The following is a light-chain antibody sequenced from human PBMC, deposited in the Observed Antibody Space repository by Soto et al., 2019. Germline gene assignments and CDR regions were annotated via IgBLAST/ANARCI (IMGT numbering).Light chain of an antibody. CDR3: QLHARPPRT. J-gene: IGKJ4*01. CDR2: GAS. Sequence: ERSTLCSTASQSVSSSYLAWYQQKPGQAPRLLIYGASSRATGIPDRFSGSGSGTDFTLTSSILDPEDFAVQYSQLHARPPRTFAGGTKVDIK. CDR1: QSVSSSY. V-gene: IGKV3-20*01.